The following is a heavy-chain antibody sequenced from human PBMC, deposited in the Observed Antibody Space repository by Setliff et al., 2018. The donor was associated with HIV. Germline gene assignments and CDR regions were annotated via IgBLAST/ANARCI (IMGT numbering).Heavy chain of an antibody. CDR1: GFTFGPFW. V-gene: IGHV3-20*04. CDR3: ARDDRDYSGSGGGRYMDV. D-gene: IGHD3-10*01. J-gene: IGHJ6*03. CDR2: TSWSGAST. Sequence: LRLSCVASGFTFGPFWMHWVRQAPGKGLEWVSGTSWSGASTGYGDSVKGRFIMSRDNAKNSVYLQMNSLRAEDTALYYCARDDRDYSGSGGGRYMDVWGEGTPVTVSS.